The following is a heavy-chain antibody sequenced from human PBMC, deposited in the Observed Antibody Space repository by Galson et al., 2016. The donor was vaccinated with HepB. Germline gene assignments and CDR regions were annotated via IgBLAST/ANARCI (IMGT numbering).Heavy chain of an antibody. V-gene: IGHV1-18*04. CDR3: ARDTGAAGVGFDY. J-gene: IGHJ4*02. D-gene: IGHD6-13*01. Sequence: SVKVSCKASGYTFTSYSITWVRQAPGQGLEWMAWVNTYNDNTNSAQNLQGRVTLSTDTSTSTTYMELRSLRFDDTAVYYCARDTGAAGVGFDYWGQGTLVTVSS. CDR1: GYTFTSYS. CDR2: VNTYNDNT.